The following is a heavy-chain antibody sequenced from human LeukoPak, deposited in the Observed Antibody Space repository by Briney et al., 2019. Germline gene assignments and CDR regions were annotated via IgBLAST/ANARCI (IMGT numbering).Heavy chain of an antibody. CDR3: ARGYCSSTNCYGRYYFDY. CDR2: IYHSGST. D-gene: IGHD2-2*01. J-gene: IGHJ4*02. V-gene: IGHV4-4*02. CDR1: GGSISSSNW. Sequence: SETLSLTCAVSGGSISSSNWWSWVRQPPGKGLEWIGEIYHSGSTNYNPSLKSRVTISVDKSKNQFSLKLSSVTAADTAVYYCARGYCSSTNCYGRYYFDYWGQGTLVTVSS.